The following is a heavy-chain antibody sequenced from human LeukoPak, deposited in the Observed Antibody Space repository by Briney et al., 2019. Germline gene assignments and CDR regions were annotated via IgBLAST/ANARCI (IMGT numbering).Heavy chain of an antibody. Sequence: ASVTVSCKASGYTFTSYDFNWVRQATGHGLEWVGWMNPNNGNTGYAQKFQGRVTMTTDTSTSTAYMELRRLRSDDTAVYYCARAPYYYGSGSQSNWFDPWGPATLVTASS. CDR1: GYTFTSYD. CDR3: ARAPYYYGSGSQSNWFDP. V-gene: IGHV1-8*01. D-gene: IGHD3-10*01. J-gene: IGHJ5*02. CDR2: MNPNNGNT.